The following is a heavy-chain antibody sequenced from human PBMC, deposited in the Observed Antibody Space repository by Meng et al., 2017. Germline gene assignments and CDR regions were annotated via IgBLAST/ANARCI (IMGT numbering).Heavy chain of an antibody. CDR2: INPNSGGT. CDR1: GYTFTGYY. Sequence: ASVKVSCKASGYTFTGYYMHWVRQAPGQGLEWMGWINPNSGGTNYAQKFQGRVTMTRDTSISTAYMELSSLRSEDTAVYYCASGKGWFGERSSDYWGQGTLVTVSS. J-gene: IGHJ4*02. V-gene: IGHV1-2*02. CDR3: ASGKGWFGERSSDY. D-gene: IGHD3-10*01.